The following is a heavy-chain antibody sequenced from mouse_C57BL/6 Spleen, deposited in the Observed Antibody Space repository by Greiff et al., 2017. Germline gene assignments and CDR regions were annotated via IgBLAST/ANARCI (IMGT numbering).Heavy chain of an antibody. CDR3: ARRGLITTVVAHWYFDV. J-gene: IGHJ1*03. V-gene: IGHV1-76*01. CDR2: IYPGSGNT. CDR1: GYTFTDYY. Sequence: VKLQESGAELVRPGASVKLSCKASGYTFTDYYINWVKQRPGQGLEWIARIYPGSGNTYYNEKFKGKATLTAEKSSSTAYMQLSSLTSEDSAVYFCARRGLITTVVAHWYFDVWGTGTTVTVSS. D-gene: IGHD1-1*01.